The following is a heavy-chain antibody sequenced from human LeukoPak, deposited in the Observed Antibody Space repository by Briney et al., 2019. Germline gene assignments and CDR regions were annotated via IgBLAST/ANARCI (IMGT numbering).Heavy chain of an antibody. CDR2: ISNSGGRT. CDR1: GFTFSSYA. V-gene: IGHV3-23*01. Sequence: PGGSLRLSCAASGFTFSSYAMSWVRQAPGKGLEWVSSISNSGGRTFYTDSVKGRFTISRDNSKITLYLQMNSLRAEDTAVYYCARDQVAGTGTDSWGQGTLVTVSS. J-gene: IGHJ5*01. D-gene: IGHD6-19*01. CDR3: ARDQVAGTGTDS.